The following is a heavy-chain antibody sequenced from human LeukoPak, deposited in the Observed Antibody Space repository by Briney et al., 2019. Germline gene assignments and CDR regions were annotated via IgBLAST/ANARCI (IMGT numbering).Heavy chain of an antibody. CDR3: ARGVAGPGYYYYYMDV. D-gene: IGHD2-15*01. Sequence: SETLSLTCTVSGGSISSTRYYWSWVRQPAGKGLEWIGRIYTSGSTNYNPSLKSRVTISVDTSKNQFSLKLSSVTAADTAVYYCARGVAGPGYYYYYMDVWGKGTTVTISS. J-gene: IGHJ6*03. CDR1: GGSISSTRYY. V-gene: IGHV4-61*02. CDR2: IYTSGST.